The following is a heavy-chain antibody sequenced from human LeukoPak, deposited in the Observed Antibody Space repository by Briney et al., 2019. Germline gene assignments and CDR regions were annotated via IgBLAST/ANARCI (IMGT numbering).Heavy chain of an antibody. V-gene: IGHV1-69*05. Sequence: SVKVSCKASGGTFSSYAISWVRQAPGQGLEWMGGIIPIFGTANYAQKFQGRVTITTDESTSTAYMELSSLRSEDTAVYYCARENRVVVVPAATWFDPWGQGTLVTVSS. D-gene: IGHD2-2*01. CDR3: ARENRVVVVPAATWFDP. CDR2: IIPIFGTA. J-gene: IGHJ5*02. CDR1: GGTFSSYA.